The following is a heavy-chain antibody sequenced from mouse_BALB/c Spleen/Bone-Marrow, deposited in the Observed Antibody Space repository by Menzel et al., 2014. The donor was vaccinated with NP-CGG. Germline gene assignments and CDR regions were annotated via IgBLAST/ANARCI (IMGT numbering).Heavy chain of an antibody. Sequence: DVKLQESGGGLVQPGGSLKLSCATSGFTFSDYYMYWVRQSPEKRLEWVAYISNGGGSTYYPDTVKGRFTISRDNAKNTLYLQMSRLKSEDTAMYYCARHRYFDYWGQGTTLTVSS. CDR1: GFTFSDYY. CDR2: ISNGGGST. CDR3: ARHRYFDY. J-gene: IGHJ2*01. V-gene: IGHV5-12*02.